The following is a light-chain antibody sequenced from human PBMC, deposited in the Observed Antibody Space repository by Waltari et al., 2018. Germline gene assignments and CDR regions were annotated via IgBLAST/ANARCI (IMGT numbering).Light chain of an antibody. CDR1: QSLVSSDGNTY. CDR3: MQATYWPWT. Sequence: DAVMTQSPLSLPVTLGQPASISCRSSQSLVSSDGNTYLSWFQQQPGQSPRRLIYTVSNRDSGVPDRFSGSGSGTDFTLKISRVEAEDVGVYYCMQATYWPWTFGQGTKVEIK. V-gene: IGKV2-30*01. CDR2: TVS. J-gene: IGKJ1*01.